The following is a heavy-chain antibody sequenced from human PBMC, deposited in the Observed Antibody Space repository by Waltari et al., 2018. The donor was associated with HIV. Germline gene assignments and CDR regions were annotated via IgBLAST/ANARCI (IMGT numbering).Heavy chain of an antibody. D-gene: IGHD6-19*01. CDR2: ISWNSGSI. V-gene: IGHV3-9*01. Sequence: EVQLVESGGGLAQPGRSLRLSCAAPGFTFYASALPSVRQGPGKGLEWVSGISWNSGSIGYADSVKGRFTISRDNAKNSLYLQMNSLRAEDTALYYCAKDLAPYGSHGWSLDYWGQGTLVTISS. J-gene: IGHJ4*02. CDR3: AKDLAPYGSHGWSLDY. CDR1: GFTFYASA.